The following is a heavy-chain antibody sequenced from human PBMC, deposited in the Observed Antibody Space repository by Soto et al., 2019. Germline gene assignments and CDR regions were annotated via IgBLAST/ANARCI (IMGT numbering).Heavy chain of an antibody. D-gene: IGHD3-16*01. CDR1: GGTFSSHA. CDR3: ARDVPLNYYDGTFSYYAMDV. Sequence: SVKVSCKASGGTFSSHAISWGLQPLGQGFKGMGGIIPFFKAANYAQKFQGRVTITADDSTSTAYMDLYSLRSEDTAVYYCARDVPLNYYDGTFSYYAMDVWGQGTTVTVSS. CDR2: IIPFFKAA. J-gene: IGHJ6*02. V-gene: IGHV1-69*13.